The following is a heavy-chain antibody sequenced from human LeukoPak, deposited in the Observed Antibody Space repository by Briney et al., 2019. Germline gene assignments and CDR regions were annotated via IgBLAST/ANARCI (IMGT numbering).Heavy chain of an antibody. J-gene: IGHJ4*02. D-gene: IGHD3-22*01. V-gene: IGHV1-18*01. CDR1: GYTFTSYG. CDR2: ISAYNGNT. CDR3: ARDYYYYDSSGYDSAASFDY. Sequence: ASVKVSCKASGYTFTSYGISWVRQAPGQGLEWMGWISAYNGNTNYAQKLQGRVTMTTDTSTSTAYMELRSLRSDDTAVYYCARDYYYYDSSGYDSAASFDYWGQGTLVTVSS.